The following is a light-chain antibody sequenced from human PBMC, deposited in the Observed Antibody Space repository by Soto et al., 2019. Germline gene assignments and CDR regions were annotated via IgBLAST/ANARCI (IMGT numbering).Light chain of an antibody. CDR2: GAS. CDR1: QSLSSN. Sequence: EVVLTQSPATLSLSPGERATLSCRASQSLSSNLAWYQQKPGQAPRLLIYGASTRATGIPARFSGSGSGTEFTLTISSLQSEDFEVYYCQQYNNWPITFGQGTRLEN. J-gene: IGKJ5*01. CDR3: QQYNNWPIT. V-gene: IGKV3-15*01.